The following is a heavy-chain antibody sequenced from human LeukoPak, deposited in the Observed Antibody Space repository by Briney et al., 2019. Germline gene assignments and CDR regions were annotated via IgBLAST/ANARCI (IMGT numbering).Heavy chain of an antibody. D-gene: IGHD6-13*01. CDR2: IYPGDSDT. CDR3: ARTSAAAEGAFDI. CDR1: GYSFTSYW. J-gene: IGHJ3*02. V-gene: IGHV5-51*01. Sequence: GESLKISCKGSGYSFTSYWIGRVRQMPGKGLEWMGIIYPGDSDTRYSPSFQGQVTISADKSISTAYLQWSSLKASDTAMYYCARTSAAAEGAFDIWGQGTMVTVSS.